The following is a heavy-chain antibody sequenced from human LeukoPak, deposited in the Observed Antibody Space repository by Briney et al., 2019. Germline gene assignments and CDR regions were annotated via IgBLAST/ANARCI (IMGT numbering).Heavy chain of an antibody. V-gene: IGHV4-39*01. J-gene: IGHJ4*02. CDR1: GGSISGSSYY. D-gene: IGHD6-6*01. Sequence: SETLSLTCTVSGGSISGSSYYWGWIRQPPGKGLEWIGSIYYSGSTYYNPSLKSRVSISVDTSKNQFSLKLSSVTAADTAVYYCARGAARFDYWGQGTLVTVSS. CDR3: ARGAARFDY. CDR2: IYYSGST.